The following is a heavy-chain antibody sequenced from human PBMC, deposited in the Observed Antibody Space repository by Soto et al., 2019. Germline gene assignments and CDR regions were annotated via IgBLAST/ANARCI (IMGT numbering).Heavy chain of an antibody. V-gene: IGHV3-30*18. CDR1: GFTFSSYG. J-gene: IGHJ6*02. D-gene: IGHD3-3*01. Sequence: HPVGSLRLSCAASGFTFSSYGMHWVRQAPGKGLEWVAVISYDGSNKYYADSVKGRFTISRDNSKNTLYLQMNSLRAEDTAVYYCAKVTAFWSGYYHGMDVWGQGTTVTVSS. CDR2: ISYDGSNK. CDR3: AKVTAFWSGYYHGMDV.